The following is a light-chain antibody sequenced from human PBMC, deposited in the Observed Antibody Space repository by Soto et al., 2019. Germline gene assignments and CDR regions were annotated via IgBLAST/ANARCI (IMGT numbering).Light chain of an antibody. V-gene: IGKV3-20*01. J-gene: IGKJ4*02. Sequence: EIVLTQSPGTLSLSPGETATLSCRASEIVINYYRTSSLPWYQQKPGQAPRLLIFPRSTMATGISDKFSGSGSGTAFTHTSARREPEYFAVEYCQQYGTLPVTFGGGTKVE. CDR1: EIVINYY. CDR3: QQYGTLPVT. CDR2: PRS.